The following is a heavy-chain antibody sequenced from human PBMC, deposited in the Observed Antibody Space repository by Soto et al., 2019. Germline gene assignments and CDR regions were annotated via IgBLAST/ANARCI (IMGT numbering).Heavy chain of an antibody. CDR2: IYYSGST. Sequence: SETLSLTCTVSGGSISSGDYYWSWIRQPPGKGLEWIGYIYYSGSTNYNPSLKSRVTISVDTSKNQFSLKLSSVTAADTAVYYCARGLRTYYYDSSGYYGDYFDYWGQGTLVTVSS. CDR3: ARGLRTYYYDSSGYYGDYFDY. D-gene: IGHD3-22*01. J-gene: IGHJ4*02. CDR1: GGSISSGDYY. V-gene: IGHV4-61*08.